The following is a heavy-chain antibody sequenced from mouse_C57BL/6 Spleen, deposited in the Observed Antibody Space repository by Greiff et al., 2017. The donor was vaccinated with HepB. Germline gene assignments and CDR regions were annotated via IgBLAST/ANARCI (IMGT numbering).Heavy chain of an antibody. D-gene: IGHD2-3*01. V-gene: IGHV5-4*01. CDR2: ISDGGSYT. Sequence: EVHLVESGGGLVKPGGSLKLSCAASGFTFSSYAMSWVRQTPEKRLEWVATISDGGSYTYYPDNVKGRFTISRDNAKNNLYLQMSHLKSEDTAMYYCAIDRWFYYAMDYWGQGTSVTVSS. CDR3: AIDRWFYYAMDY. CDR1: GFTFSSYA. J-gene: IGHJ4*01.